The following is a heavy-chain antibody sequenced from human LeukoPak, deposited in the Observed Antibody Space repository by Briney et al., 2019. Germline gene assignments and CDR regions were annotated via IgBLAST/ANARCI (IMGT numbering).Heavy chain of an antibody. V-gene: IGHV4-39*07. Sequence: SETLSLTCTVSGGSISSSSYYWGWIRQPPGKGLDWIGEINHSGSTNYNPSLKSRVTISVDTSKNQFSLKLSSVTAADTAVYYCARGLRGSSGWYRAPNWFDPWGQGTLVTVSS. J-gene: IGHJ5*02. CDR1: GGSISSSSYY. CDR2: INHSGST. D-gene: IGHD6-19*01. CDR3: ARGLRGSSGWYRAPNWFDP.